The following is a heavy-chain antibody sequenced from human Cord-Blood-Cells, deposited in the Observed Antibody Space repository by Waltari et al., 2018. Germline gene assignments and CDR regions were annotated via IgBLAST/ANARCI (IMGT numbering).Heavy chain of an antibody. CDR3: ARGPSSSFDY. CDR2: INHSGST. V-gene: IGHV4-34*01. D-gene: IGHD6-13*01. CDR1: GGFFSGYY. J-gene: IGHJ4*02. Sequence: QVQLQQWGAGLLKPSETLSLTCAVYGGFFSGYYWSWIRQPPGKGLEWIGEINHSGSTNYNPSLKSRVTISVDTSKNQFSLKLSSVTAADTAVYYCARGPSSSFDYWGQGTLVTVSS.